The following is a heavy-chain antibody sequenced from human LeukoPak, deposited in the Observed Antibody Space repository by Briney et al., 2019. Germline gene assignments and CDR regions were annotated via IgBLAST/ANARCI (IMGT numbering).Heavy chain of an antibody. D-gene: IGHD1-26*01. CDR3: AGGYGSGSPIDY. CDR1: GGSFSGYY. J-gene: IGHJ4*02. CDR2: INHSGST. V-gene: IGHV4-34*01. Sequence: SETLTLTCAVYGGSFSGYYWSWIRQAPGKGLEWIGEINHSGSTNYNPSLKSRVTILVGKSKNQFSLQLSSVITADTAVYYCAGGYGSGSPIDYWGQGTLVSVSS.